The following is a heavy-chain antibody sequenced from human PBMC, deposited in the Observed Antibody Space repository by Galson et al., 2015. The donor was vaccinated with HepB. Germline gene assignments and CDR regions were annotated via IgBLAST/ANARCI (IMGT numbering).Heavy chain of an antibody. CDR2: ISYSTNTI. Sequence: SLRLSCAASGFTFSEYYMSWMRQAPGKGLEWVSYISYSTNTIHYADSVKGRFTISRDNAKNSLFLQMNSLRPDDTAIYYCARVGPPRSGRRPNWFDTWGQGTLVTVTS. V-gene: IGHV3-11*01. J-gene: IGHJ5*02. CDR1: GFTFSEYY. CDR3: ARVGPPRSGRRPNWFDT. D-gene: IGHD6-19*01.